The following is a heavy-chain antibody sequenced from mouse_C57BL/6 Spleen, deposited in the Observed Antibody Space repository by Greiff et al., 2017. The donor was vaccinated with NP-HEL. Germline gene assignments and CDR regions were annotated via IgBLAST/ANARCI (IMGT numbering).Heavy chain of an antibody. D-gene: IGHD1-1*01. Sequence: QVQLQQPGAELVRPGTSVKLSCKASGYTFTSYWMHWVKQRPGQGLEWIGVIDPSDSYTNYNQKFKGKATLTVDTSSSTAYMQLRSLTSEDSAVDYCARASYCSSYEAMDYWGQGTSVTVSS. V-gene: IGHV1-59*01. CDR1: GYTFTSYW. CDR3: ARASYCSSYEAMDY. J-gene: IGHJ4*01. CDR2: IDPSDSYT.